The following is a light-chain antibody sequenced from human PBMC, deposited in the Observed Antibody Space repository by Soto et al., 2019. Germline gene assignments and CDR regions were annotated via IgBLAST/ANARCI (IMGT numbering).Light chain of an antibody. V-gene: IGLV2-11*01. CDR2: DVT. J-gene: IGLJ1*01. CDR1: SSDVGTFYF. Sequence: QSALTQPRSVSGSPGQSVTISCTGTSSDVGTFYFVSWYQQCPAKGPKLIIYDVTARPSGVPDRFSGSKSGNTASLTISGLQAEDEADYYCCSYAGSYTYIFGSGTKVTVL. CDR3: CSYAGSYTYI.